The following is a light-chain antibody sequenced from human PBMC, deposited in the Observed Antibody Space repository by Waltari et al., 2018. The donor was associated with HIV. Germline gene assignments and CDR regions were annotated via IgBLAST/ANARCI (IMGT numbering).Light chain of an antibody. CDR1: ISNIGTNS. CDR2: SDS. V-gene: IGLV1-44*01. Sequence: HSVLTQAPSASGTLGQRVTVSCSGSISNIGTNSASWLQQLPGMSPRLIIFSDSQRPSGVPDRFSASKSGTSASLAIDGLESGDEADYYCAARDDILSGSWVFGGGT. J-gene: IGLJ3*02. CDR3: AARDDILSGSWV.